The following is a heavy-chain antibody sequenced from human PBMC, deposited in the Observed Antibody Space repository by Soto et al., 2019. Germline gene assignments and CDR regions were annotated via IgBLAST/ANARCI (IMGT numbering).Heavy chain of an antibody. CDR2: ISWDGGST. J-gene: IGHJ4*02. D-gene: IGHD3-22*01. CDR1: GFTFDDYT. V-gene: IGHV3-43*01. Sequence: PVGSLRLSCAASGFTFDDYTMHWVRQAPGKGLEWVSLISWDGGSTYYADSVKGRFTISRDNSKNSLYLQMNSLGTEDTALYYCAKGAGLGSSGYYPQWGQGTLVTVSS. CDR3: AKGAGLGSSGYYPQ.